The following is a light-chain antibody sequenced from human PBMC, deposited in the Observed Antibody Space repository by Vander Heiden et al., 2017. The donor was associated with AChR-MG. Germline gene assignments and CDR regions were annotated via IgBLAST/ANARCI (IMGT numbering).Light chain of an antibody. Sequence: SYELTQPPSVSVYPGRTASIPCSGNNLGDKYACWYQQKPGQSPVLVIYQDSQRPPGIPERFSGSNSGNTATLTISGTQAMDEADYYCQAWDSSTPPVVFGGGTKLTVL. J-gene: IGLJ2*01. CDR2: QDS. V-gene: IGLV3-1*01. CDR3: QAWDSSTPPVV. CDR1: NLGDKY.